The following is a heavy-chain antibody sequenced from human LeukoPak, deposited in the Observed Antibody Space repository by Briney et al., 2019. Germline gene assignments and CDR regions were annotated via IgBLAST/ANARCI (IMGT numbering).Heavy chain of an antibody. Sequence: GWSLRLSCAASGFTFTFYEMNWVRQAPGKGLEGVSLIYSRGTTYYADSVKGRFTISRDNSKNTLFLQMNSLRAEDTAVYYCARRAGGYSHPYDYWGQGILVTVSS. D-gene: IGHD4-23*01. V-gene: IGHV3-53*01. CDR1: GFTFTFYE. CDR3: ARRAGGYSHPYDY. J-gene: IGHJ4*02. CDR2: IYSRGTT.